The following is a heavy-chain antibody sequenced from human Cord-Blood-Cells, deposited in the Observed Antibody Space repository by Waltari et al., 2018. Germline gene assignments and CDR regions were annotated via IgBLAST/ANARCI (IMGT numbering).Heavy chain of an antibody. CDR3: ARDPRGGGAFDI. D-gene: IGHD3-16*01. V-gene: IGHV3-30-3*01. Sequence: VAVISYDGSNKYYAASVKGRFTISRDNSKNTLYLQMNSLRAEDTAVYYCARDPRGGGAFDIWGQGTMVTVSS. CDR2: ISYDGSNK. J-gene: IGHJ3*02.